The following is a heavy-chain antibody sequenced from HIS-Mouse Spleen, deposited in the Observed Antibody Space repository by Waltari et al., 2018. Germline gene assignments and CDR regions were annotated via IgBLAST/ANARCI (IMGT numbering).Heavy chain of an antibody. Sequence: QLQLQESGPGLVKPSETLSLTCTVPGGPISSSSYYWGWIRQPPGKGLEWIGSIYYSGSTYYNPSLKSRVTISVDTSKNQFSLKLSSVTAADTAVYYCARALEYSSSWYYYYYGMDVWGQGTTVTVSS. CDR1: GGPISSSSYY. J-gene: IGHJ6*02. D-gene: IGHD6-13*01. V-gene: IGHV4-39*07. CDR2: IYYSGST. CDR3: ARALEYSSSWYYYYYGMDV.